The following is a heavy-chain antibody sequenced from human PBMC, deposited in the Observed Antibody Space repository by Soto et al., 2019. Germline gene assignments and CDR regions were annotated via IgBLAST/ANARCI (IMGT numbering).Heavy chain of an antibody. V-gene: IGHV4-39*01. CDR3: ARHFEGVVVAASALIRLNYYYGMDV. CDR2: IYYRGGP. D-gene: IGHD2-15*01. CDR1: GGSISSSSYY. J-gene: IGHJ6*02. Sequence: PSETLSLTCTVSGGSISSSSYYWGWIRQPPGKGLEGIGRIYYRGGPYYNPSLKGRVTISVDTSKNQFSLKLSSVTAADTAVYYCARHFEGVVVAASALIRLNYYYGMDVWGQGTTVTVSS.